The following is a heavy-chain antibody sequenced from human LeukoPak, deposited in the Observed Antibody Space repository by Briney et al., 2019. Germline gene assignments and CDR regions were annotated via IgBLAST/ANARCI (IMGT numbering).Heavy chain of an antibody. J-gene: IGHJ6*03. CDR2: IKEDGSEK. Sequence: SGGSLRLSCTASGFTFSTYWMSWVRQAPGKGLEWVAHIKEDGSEKYYVDSVKGRFTISRDNAKNSLYLQMNGLRAEDTAVYYCARATEGYTYGYRVYYYYYMDVWGKGTTVAVSS. CDR1: GFTFSTYW. V-gene: IGHV3-7*01. D-gene: IGHD5-18*01. CDR3: ARATEGYTYGYRVYYYYYMDV.